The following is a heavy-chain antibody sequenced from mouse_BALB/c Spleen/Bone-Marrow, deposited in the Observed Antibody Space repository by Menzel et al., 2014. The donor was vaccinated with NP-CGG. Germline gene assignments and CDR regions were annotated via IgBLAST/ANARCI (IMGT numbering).Heavy chain of an antibody. CDR3: ARSTMITTGYYYAMDY. CDR1: GFTFSSFG. D-gene: IGHD2-4*01. Sequence: EVQLVESGGGLVQPGGSRKVSCAASGFTFSSFGMHWVRQAPEKGLEWVAYISSGSSTIYYADTVKGRCTISRDNPKNTLFLQMTSLRSEDTAMYYCARSTMITTGYYYAMDYWGQGTSVTVSS. J-gene: IGHJ4*01. CDR2: ISSGSSTI. V-gene: IGHV5-17*02.